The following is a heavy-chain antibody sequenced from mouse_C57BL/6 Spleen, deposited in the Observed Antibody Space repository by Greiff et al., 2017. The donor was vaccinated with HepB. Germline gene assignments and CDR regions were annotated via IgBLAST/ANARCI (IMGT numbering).Heavy chain of an antibody. J-gene: IGHJ2*01. Sequence: VQLQQSGPELVKPGASVKISCKASGYAFSSSWMNWVKQRPGKGLEWIGRIYPGDGDTNYNGKFKGKATLTADKSSSTAYMQLSGLTSEDSAVYFCGRGAAPSDYWGQGTTLTVSS. CDR1: GYAFSSSW. CDR2: IYPGDGDT. CDR3: GRGAAPSDY. V-gene: IGHV1-82*01. D-gene: IGHD6-1*01.